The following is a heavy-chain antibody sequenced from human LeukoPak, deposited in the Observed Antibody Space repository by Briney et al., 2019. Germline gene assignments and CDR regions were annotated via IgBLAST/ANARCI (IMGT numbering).Heavy chain of an antibody. J-gene: IGHJ4*02. V-gene: IGHV5-51*03. CDR1: GYSSTSYW. Sequence: GESLKISCKGSGYSSTSYWIGWVRQMPGKGLEWMGIIYPGDSDTRYSPSFQGQVTISADKSISTAYLQWSSLKASDTAIYYCATLHCSGGSCQGYFDYWGQGTLVTVSS. CDR3: ATLHCSGGSCQGYFDY. CDR2: IYPGDSDT. D-gene: IGHD2-15*01.